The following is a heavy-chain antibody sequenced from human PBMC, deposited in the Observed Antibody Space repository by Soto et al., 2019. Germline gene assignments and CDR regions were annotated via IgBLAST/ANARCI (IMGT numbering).Heavy chain of an antibody. V-gene: IGHV4-30-4*01. CDR2: IYYSGST. CDR3: ARDLPYGMDV. J-gene: IGHJ6*02. CDR1: GGSISSGDYY. Sequence: SETLSLTFTVSGGSISSGDYYWSWIRQPPGKGLEWIGYIYYSGSTYYNPSLKSRVTISVDTSKNQFSLKLSYVTAAETAVYYCARDLPYGMDVWGQGTTVTVSS.